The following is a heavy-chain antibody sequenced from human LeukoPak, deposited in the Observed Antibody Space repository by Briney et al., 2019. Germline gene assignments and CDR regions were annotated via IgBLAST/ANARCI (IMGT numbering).Heavy chain of an antibody. CDR1: GFTVSSNY. CDR3: AKEGEYYDSGSYSDY. J-gene: IGHJ4*02. V-gene: IGHV3-53*01. CDR2: IYSGGST. Sequence: GGSLRLSCAASGFTVSSNYMSWVRQAPGKGLEWVSVIYSGGSTYYADSVKGRFTISRDNSKNTLYLQMNSLRAEDTAVYYCAKEGEYYDSGSYSDYWGQGTLVTVSS. D-gene: IGHD3-10*01.